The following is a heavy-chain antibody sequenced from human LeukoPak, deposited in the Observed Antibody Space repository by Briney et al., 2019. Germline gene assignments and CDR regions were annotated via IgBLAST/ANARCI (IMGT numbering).Heavy chain of an antibody. V-gene: IGHV3-21*01. D-gene: IGHD1-26*01. CDR3: ARTTSGATFSDYYYYHMDI. CDR1: GFTFISYS. J-gene: IGHJ6*03. CDR2: ITSSSTYI. Sequence: KPGGSLRLSCAASGFTFISYSMNWVRQAPGKGLEWVSSITSSSTYIHYADSVKGQFTISRDNAKNSLYLQMNSLRAEDTAVYYCARTTSGATFSDYYYYHMDIWGKGTTVTVSS.